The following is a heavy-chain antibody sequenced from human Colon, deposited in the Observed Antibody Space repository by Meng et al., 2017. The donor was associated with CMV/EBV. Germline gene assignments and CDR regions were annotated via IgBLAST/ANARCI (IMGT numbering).Heavy chain of an antibody. CDR1: RCSITSDNW. CDR2: IYHSGTT. CDR3: AKIPLGYSLSPLVGLDP. V-gene: IGHV4-4*02. Sequence: QVRLQESDPDLCTPSRPLSLTCLAFRCSITSDNWCTWVRQPPGKGLEGIGEIYHSGTTNYNPSLKSRVTISVDKSKNQVSLNLSSVTAADTAVYFCAKIPLGYSLSPLVGLDPWGQGTLVTVSS. J-gene: IGHJ5*02. D-gene: IGHD5-18*01.